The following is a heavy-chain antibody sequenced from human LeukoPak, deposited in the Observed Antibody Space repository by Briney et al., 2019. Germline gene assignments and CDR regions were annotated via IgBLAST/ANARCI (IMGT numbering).Heavy chain of an antibody. J-gene: IGHJ6*02. V-gene: IGHV3-74*01. CDR1: GFTFSTFW. CDR3: ARGPPYYYAVDV. CDR2: LRPDGSST. Sequence: GGSLRLSCAASGFTFSTFWMHWVRQAPGKGLVWVSRLRPDGSSTTYADSVKDRFTISRDNAKNTLYLQMDSLRAEDTAVYYCARGPPYYYAVDVWGQGTTVTVSS.